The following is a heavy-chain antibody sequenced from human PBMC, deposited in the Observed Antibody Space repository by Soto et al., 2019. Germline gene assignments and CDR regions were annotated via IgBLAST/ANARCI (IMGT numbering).Heavy chain of an antibody. J-gene: IGHJ6*02. D-gene: IGHD6-13*01. CDR2: ISSGDDT. V-gene: IGHV3-53*01. Sequence: PGGSLRLSCAASGFIVSSNYMSWVRQAPGKGLEWVSVISSGDDTYYADSMKGRLTISRDNSKNEVYLQMDNLRAEDTAVYYCARNSSPGGMDVWGQGTTGTVS. CDR1: GFIVSSNY. CDR3: ARNSSPGGMDV.